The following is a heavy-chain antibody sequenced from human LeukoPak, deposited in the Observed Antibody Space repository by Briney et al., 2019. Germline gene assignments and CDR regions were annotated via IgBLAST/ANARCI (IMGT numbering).Heavy chain of an antibody. CDR3: ARVRVRGVIKSHDAFDI. CDR1: GYTFTGYY. D-gene: IGHD3-10*01. V-gene: IGHV1-2*04. CDR2: INPNSGGT. J-gene: IGHJ3*02. Sequence: ASVKVSCKASGYTFTGYYMHWVRQAPGQGLEWMGWINPNSGGTNYAQKFQGWVTMTRDTSISTAYMELSRLRSDDTAVYYCARVRVRGVIKSHDAFDIWGQGTMVTVSS.